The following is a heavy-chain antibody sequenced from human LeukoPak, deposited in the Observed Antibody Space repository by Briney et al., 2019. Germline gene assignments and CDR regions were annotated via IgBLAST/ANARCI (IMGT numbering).Heavy chain of an antibody. CDR1: GYTFTYFY. V-gene: IGHV1-2*06. J-gene: IGHJ3*01. Sequence: ASVKVSCKTSGYTFTYFYIHWVRQAPGQGLEWMGRINPNSGGTDYAQNFRGRVTLTTDTSITTVYMEVTRLTSDDTAVYYCAITYANNAFDVWGQGTMVTVSS. D-gene: IGHD3-16*01. CDR3: AITYANNAFDV. CDR2: INPNSGGT.